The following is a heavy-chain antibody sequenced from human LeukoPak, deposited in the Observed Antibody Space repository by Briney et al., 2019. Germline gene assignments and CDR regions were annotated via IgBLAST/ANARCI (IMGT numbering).Heavy chain of an antibody. Sequence: PGGSLRLSCAASGFTFSSYAMHWVRQAPGKGLEWVAVISYDGSNKYYADSVKGRFTISRDNSKNTLYLQMNSLRAEDTAVYYCASATVTNGGYWGQGTLVTVSS. CDR3: ASATVTNGGY. CDR2: ISYDGSNK. J-gene: IGHJ4*02. D-gene: IGHD2-8*01. V-gene: IGHV3-30*04. CDR1: GFTFSSYA.